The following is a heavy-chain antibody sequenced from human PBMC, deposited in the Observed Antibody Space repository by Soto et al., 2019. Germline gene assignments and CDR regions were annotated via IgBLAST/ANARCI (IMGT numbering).Heavy chain of an antibody. Sequence: PWGSVRPSGTASGCAFSDYWGNGVGPTPVKGLEWVANINQDGSEDYYVGSMKGRFTISRDNAKNSLYLQMHGLRAEDTAVYYCARDTQLLFVRSGAYMDLWGKGTTVTVSS. V-gene: IGHV3-7*01. CDR2: INQDGSED. CDR1: GCAFSDYW. D-gene: IGHD2-2*01. CDR3: ARDTQLLFVRSGAYMDL. J-gene: IGHJ6*03.